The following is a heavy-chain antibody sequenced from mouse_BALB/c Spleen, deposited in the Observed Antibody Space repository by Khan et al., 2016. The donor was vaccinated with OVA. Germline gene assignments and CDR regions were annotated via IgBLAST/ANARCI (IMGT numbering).Heavy chain of an antibody. CDR3: APAGTWDYFDY. CDR1: GFNIKDTH. CDR2: IDPANDNS. J-gene: IGHJ2*01. V-gene: IGHV14-3*02. Sequence: VQLKESGAELVKPGASVKLSYTASGFNIKDTHMHWVQQRPEQGLEWIGRIDPANDNSKYDPRFKGKATIPADTSSTTAYLHLSSLTSEDTAVYDWAPAGTWDYFDYGGQGTTRTVSS. D-gene: IGHD4-1*01.